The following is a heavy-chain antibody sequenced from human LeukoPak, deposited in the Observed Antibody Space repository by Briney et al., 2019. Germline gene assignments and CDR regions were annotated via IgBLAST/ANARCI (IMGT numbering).Heavy chain of an antibody. J-gene: IGHJ6*02. CDR1: GFTFSSYA. V-gene: IGHV3-23*01. CDR2: ISGSGGST. CDR3: AREVSARGSYSGMDV. D-gene: IGHD1-26*01. Sequence: GGSLRLSCAASGFTFSSYAMSWVRQAPGKGLEWVSAISGSGGSTYYADSVKGRFTISRDNSKNTLYLQMNSLRAEDTAVYYCAREVSARGSYSGMDVWGQGTTVTVSS.